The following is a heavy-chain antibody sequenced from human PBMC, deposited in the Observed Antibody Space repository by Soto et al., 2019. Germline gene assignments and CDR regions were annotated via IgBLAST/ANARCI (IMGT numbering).Heavy chain of an antibody. J-gene: IGHJ6*03. Sequence: QVPLQQWGAGLLKPSETLSLTCAVYGGSFSGYYWSWIRQPPGKGLEWIGEINHSGSTNYNPSLKSRVTISVDTSKNQFSLKLSSVTAADTAVYYCARGRRNQNRRNYYYYYYMDVWGKGTTVTVSS. CDR3: ARGRRNQNRRNYYYYYYMDV. V-gene: IGHV4-34*01. CDR2: INHSGST. CDR1: GGSFSGYY.